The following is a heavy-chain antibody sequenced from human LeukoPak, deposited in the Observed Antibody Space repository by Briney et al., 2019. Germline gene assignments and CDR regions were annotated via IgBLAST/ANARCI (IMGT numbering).Heavy chain of an antibody. CDR2: IRYDGSNK. CDR1: GFTFSSYG. V-gene: IGHV3-30*02. Sequence: GGSLRLSCAASGFTFSSYGMHWVRQAPGKGLEWVAFIRYDGSNKYYADSVKGRFTISRDNSKNTLYLQMNSLRAEDTAVYYCARSPYQLLWPGFDYWGQGTLVTVSS. CDR3: ARSPYQLLWPGFDY. J-gene: IGHJ4*02. D-gene: IGHD2-2*01.